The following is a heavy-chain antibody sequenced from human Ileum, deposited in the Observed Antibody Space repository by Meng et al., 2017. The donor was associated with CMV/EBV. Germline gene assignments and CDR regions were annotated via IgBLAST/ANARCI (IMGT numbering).Heavy chain of an antibody. CDR2: ISLGNGQT. Sequence: QVQLLQSGAEVKKPGASVKISCKTSGYTVTDHNIGWVRQAPGQGIEWVGWISLGNGQTVYGHKLQGRVTVTTDTSTNTAYMELRNLRSDDTAMYYCARDVWGFDYWGQGTLVTVSS. V-gene: IGHV1-18*04. CDR1: GYTVTDHN. J-gene: IGHJ4*02. D-gene: IGHD7-27*01. CDR3: ARDVWGFDY.